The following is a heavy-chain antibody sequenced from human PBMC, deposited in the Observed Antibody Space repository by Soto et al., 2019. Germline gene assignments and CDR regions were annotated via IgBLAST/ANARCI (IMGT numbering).Heavy chain of an antibody. CDR2: INAGNGNT. CDR1: GYTFTSYA. V-gene: IGHV1-3*01. D-gene: IGHD6-13*01. CDR3: ARGAYSGSWDYYYYYYYMDV. Sequence: QVQLVQSGAEVKKPGASVKVSCKASGYTFTSYAMHWVRQAPGQRLEWMGWINAGNGNTKYSQKFQGRVTITRDTSASTAYMELSSLRSEDTAVYYCARGAYSGSWDYYYYYYYMDVWGKGTTVTVSS. J-gene: IGHJ6*03.